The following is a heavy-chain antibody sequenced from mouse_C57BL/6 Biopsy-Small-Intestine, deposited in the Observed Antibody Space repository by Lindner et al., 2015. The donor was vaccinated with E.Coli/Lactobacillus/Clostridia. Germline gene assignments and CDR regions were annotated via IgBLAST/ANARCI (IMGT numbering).Heavy chain of an antibody. Sequence: VQLQESGPELVKPGASVKLSCKASGYTFTEYTIHWVKQRSGQGLEWIGWFYPGSGSIKYNEKFKDKATLTADKSSTTVYMELSRLTSEDPAVYFCARHEEGIYYGNFYFDYWGQGTTLTVSS. D-gene: IGHD2-1*01. CDR1: GYTFTEYT. V-gene: IGHV1-62-2*01. CDR3: ARHEEGIYYGNFYFDY. CDR2: FYPGSGSI. J-gene: IGHJ2*01.